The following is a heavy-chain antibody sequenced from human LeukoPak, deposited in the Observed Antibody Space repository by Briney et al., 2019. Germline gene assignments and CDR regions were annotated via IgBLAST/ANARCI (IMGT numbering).Heavy chain of an antibody. CDR1: GYTFTSYD. D-gene: IGHD3-10*01. J-gene: IGHJ4*02. CDR3: AGVLLWFGEYYFDY. Sequence: ASVKVSCKASGYTFTSYDINWVRQATGQGLEWMGWMNPNSGNTGYAQKFQGRVTITRNTSISTAYMELSSLRSEDTAVYYCAGVLLWFGEYYFDYWGQGTLVTVSS. V-gene: IGHV1-8*03. CDR2: MNPNSGNT.